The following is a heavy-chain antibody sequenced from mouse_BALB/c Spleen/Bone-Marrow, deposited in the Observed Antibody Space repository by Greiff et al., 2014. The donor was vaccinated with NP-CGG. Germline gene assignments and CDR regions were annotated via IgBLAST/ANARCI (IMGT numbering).Heavy chain of an antibody. CDR3: VRSGSSSGYFDY. Sequence: EVMLVESGGGLVQPGGSRKLSCAASGFTFSSFGMHWVRQAPEKGLEWVAYISRGSSTIYYGDTVMGRFTISRDNPKNTLFLQMTSLRSEDTATYYCVRSGSSSGYFDYWGQGTTLTVSS. D-gene: IGHD1-1*01. CDR1: GFTFSSFG. CDR2: ISRGSSTI. V-gene: IGHV5-17*02. J-gene: IGHJ2*01.